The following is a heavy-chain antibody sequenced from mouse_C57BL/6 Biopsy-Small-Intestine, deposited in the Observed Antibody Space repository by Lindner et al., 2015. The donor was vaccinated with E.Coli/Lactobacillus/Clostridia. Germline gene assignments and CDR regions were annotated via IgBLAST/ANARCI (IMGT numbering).Heavy chain of an antibody. V-gene: IGHV3-8*01. CDR1: GYSITSDY. D-gene: IGHD1-1*01. J-gene: IGHJ2*01. CDR2: ISYSGGT. CDR3: ARLGGSSYFYFDY. Sequence: VQLQESGPGLAKPSQTLSLTCSVTGYSITSDYWNWMREFPGNKLEYMGYISYSGGTYYNPFLKSRISITRDTSKNQYYLQLNSVTTEDTATYYCARLGGSSYFYFDYWGQGTTLTVSS.